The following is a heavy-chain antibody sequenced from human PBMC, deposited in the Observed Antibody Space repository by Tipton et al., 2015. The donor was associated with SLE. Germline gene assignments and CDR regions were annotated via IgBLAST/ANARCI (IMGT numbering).Heavy chain of an antibody. D-gene: IGHD2-21*01. CDR2: IYYSGRT. V-gene: IGHV4-39*07. CDR3: ARRRFQSASDY. CDR1: GGSISSSSYY. J-gene: IGHJ4*02. Sequence: TLSLTCTVSGGSISSSSYYWGWIRQPPGKGLEWIGTIYYSGRTDYNPSLKSRVTMSVDTSMNQFSLKLNSVTAADTAVYYCARRRFQSASDYWGQGTLVSVSS.